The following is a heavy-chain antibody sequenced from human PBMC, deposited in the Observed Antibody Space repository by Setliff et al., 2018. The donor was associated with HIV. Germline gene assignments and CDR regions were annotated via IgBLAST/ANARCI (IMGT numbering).Heavy chain of an antibody. D-gene: IGHD2-21*02. CDR3: ARHDGTYCGGDCYLLGYFDL. CDR2: IYYSGST. Sequence: SETLSLTCTVSGGSISSSSFYWGWIRQPPGKGLEWIGSIYYSGSTYNNPSLKSRVTISVDRSKNQFALKLTSVTAADTAVYYCARHDGTYCGGDCYLLGYFDLWGRGTLVTVSS. V-gene: IGHV4-39*01. J-gene: IGHJ2*01. CDR1: GGSISSSSFY.